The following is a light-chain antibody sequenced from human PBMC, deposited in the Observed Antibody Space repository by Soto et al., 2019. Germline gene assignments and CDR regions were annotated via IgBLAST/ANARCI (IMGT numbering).Light chain of an antibody. CDR2: GAS. V-gene: IGKV3-20*01. CDR3: QQYGSSPLLT. Sequence: EIVMTQSPGTLSLSPGERAALSCRASQTVSSNYLAWYQQKPGQAPRLLIYGASSRATGIPDRFRGSGSGTDFTLTIRRLEPEDFAVYYCQQYGSSPLLTFGGGTKVEIK. CDR1: QTVSSNY. J-gene: IGKJ4*01.